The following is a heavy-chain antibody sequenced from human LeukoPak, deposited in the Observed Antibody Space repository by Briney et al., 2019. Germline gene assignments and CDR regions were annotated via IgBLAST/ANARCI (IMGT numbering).Heavy chain of an antibody. Sequence: PETLSLTCTVSGGSISSSSYYWEWIRQPPGKGLEWIGNIYYTGSAYYSLPLKSRVTISADTPKNQFSLKLRDVTAADTAVYYCATAAAADGTVYWGQGTLVTVSS. CDR3: ATAAAADGTVY. CDR1: GGSISSSSYY. CDR2: IYYTGSA. V-gene: IGHV4-39*01. J-gene: IGHJ4*02. D-gene: IGHD6-13*01.